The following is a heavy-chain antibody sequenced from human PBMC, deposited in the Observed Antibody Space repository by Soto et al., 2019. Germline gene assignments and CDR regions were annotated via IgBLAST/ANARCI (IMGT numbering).Heavy chain of an antibody. J-gene: IGHJ4*02. D-gene: IGHD1-26*01. CDR3: AATPRY. CDR1: GGSCGGYN. Sequence: SETLSLSCDVYGGSCGGYNWSWIRQTPGKVLQWIGQVNHNGSANYNPSLESRVTISVDTSKNQISLYLTSVTAADTAIYYCAATPRYWGQGTLVTVSS. V-gene: IGHV4-34*01. CDR2: VNHNGSA.